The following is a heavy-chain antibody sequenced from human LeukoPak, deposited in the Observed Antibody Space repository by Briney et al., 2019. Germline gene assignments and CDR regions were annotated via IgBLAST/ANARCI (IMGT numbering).Heavy chain of an antibody. V-gene: IGHV4-59*08. J-gene: IGHJ4*02. CDR2: IYYSGST. D-gene: IGHD4-23*01. Sequence: SETLSLTCTVSGSSISSNYYWSWIRQPPGKGLEWIGYIYYSGSTKYNPSLKSRVTISVDTSKNQFSLKLSSVTAADTAVYYCARLAIGGNSDYWGQGTLVTVSS. CDR1: GSSISSNYY. CDR3: ARLAIGGNSDY.